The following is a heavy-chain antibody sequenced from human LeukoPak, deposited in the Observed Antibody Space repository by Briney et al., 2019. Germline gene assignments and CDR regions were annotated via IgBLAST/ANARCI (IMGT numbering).Heavy chain of an antibody. CDR3: ARIYSGSSDAFDI. CDR2: INPNSGGT. CDR1: GYTFTGYY. Sequence: ASVKVSCKASGYTFTGYYMHWVRQAPGQGLEWMGWINPNSGGTNYAQKFQGRVTMTRDTSISTAYMELRSLRSDDTAVYYCARIYSGSSDAFDIWGQGTMVTVSS. V-gene: IGHV1-2*02. J-gene: IGHJ3*02. D-gene: IGHD1-26*01.